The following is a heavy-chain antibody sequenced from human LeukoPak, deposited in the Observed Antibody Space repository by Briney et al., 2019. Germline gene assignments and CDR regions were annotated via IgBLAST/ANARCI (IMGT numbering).Heavy chain of an antibody. CDR3: ARVGRYCSGGSCYADGLDP. V-gene: IGHV4-38-2*01. D-gene: IGHD2-15*01. CDR2: IYHSGST. J-gene: IGHJ5*02. CDR1: GYSISSGYY. Sequence: PSETLSLTCAVSGYSISSGYYWGWIRQPPGKGLEWIGSIYHSGSTYYNPSLKSRVAISVDTSKNQFSLKLSSVTAADTAVYYCARVGRYCSGGSCYADGLDPWGQGTLVTVSS.